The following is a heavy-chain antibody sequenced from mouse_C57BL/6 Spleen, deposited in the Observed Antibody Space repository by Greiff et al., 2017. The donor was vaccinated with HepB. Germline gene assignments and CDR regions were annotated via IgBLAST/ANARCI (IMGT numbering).Heavy chain of an antibody. CDR3: ARLGVIYYDYEFAY. D-gene: IGHD2-4*01. Sequence: VQLQQSGTELVKPGASVKLSCKASGYTFTSYWMHWVKQRPGQGLEWIGNINPSNGGTNYNEKFKSKATLTVDKSSSTADMQLSSLTSEDSAVYYCARLGVIYYDYEFAYWGQGTLVTVSA. CDR2: INPSNGGT. CDR1: GYTFTSYW. V-gene: IGHV1-53*01. J-gene: IGHJ3*01.